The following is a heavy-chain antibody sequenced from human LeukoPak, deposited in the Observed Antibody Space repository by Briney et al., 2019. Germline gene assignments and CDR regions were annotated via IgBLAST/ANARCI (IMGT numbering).Heavy chain of an antibody. CDR1: GYTFTSYD. CDR3: ATYSSGWSLYYYYYGMDV. V-gene: IGHV1-8*01. D-gene: IGHD6-19*01. CDR2: MNPNSGNT. Sequence: ASVKVSCKASGYTFTSYDINWVRQATGQGLEWMGWMNPNSGNTGYAQKFQGRVTMTRNTSISTAYMELSGLRSEDTAVYYCATYSSGWSLYYYYYGMDVWGQGTTVTVSS. J-gene: IGHJ6*02.